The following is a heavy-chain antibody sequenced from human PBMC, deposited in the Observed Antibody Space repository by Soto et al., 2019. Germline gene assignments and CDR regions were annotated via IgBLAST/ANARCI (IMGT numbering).Heavy chain of an antibody. Sequence: EVQLLESGGGVVQPGGSLRLSCVASGFNFKKFAMSWVRQAPGEGLEWVSGISGNGGTTYYAASGKGRFTFSRDNSKNTVYLQMNSLRGEDTAVYYCAKDRGGFTSGWEFFDFWGQGTLVTVSS. CDR1: GFNFKKFA. V-gene: IGHV3-23*01. D-gene: IGHD6-19*01. CDR3: AKDRGGFTSGWEFFDF. CDR2: ISGNGGTT. J-gene: IGHJ4*02.